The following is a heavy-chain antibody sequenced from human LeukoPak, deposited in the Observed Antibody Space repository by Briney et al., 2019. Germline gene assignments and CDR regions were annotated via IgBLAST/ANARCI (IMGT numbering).Heavy chain of an antibody. V-gene: IGHV1-18*01. CDR1: GYTFTSLG. CDR3: VRPRRSGSYDY. D-gene: IGHD1-26*01. Sequence: ASVKVSCKASGYTFTSLGISWVRQAPAQGLEWLGWISGYSGNTNYAQNFQGRVTMTTDTSTTTASMELRSLTSDDTAVYYCVRPRRSGSYDYWGQGTLVTVSS. CDR2: ISGYSGNT. J-gene: IGHJ4*02.